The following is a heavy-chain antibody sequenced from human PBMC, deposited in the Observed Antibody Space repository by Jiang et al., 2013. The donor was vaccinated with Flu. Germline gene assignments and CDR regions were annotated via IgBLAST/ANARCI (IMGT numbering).Heavy chain of an antibody. CDR3: ARFYYDYVWGTYRYTTEVGDY. J-gene: IGHJ4*02. CDR1: GFTFSSYE. CDR2: ISSSGSSI. V-gene: IGHV3-48*03. Sequence: LVQPGGSLRLSCAASGFTFSSYEMNWVRQAPGKGLEWVSYISSSGSSIYYADSVKGRFTISRDNAKNSLYLQMNSLRAEDTAVYYCARFYYDYVWGTYRYTTEVGDYWGQGTLVTVSS. D-gene: IGHD3-16*02.